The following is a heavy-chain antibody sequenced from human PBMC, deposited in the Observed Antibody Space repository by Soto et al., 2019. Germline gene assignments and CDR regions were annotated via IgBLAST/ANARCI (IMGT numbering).Heavy chain of an antibody. CDR3: ARPIVEWYVPDAFDI. Sequence: GESLKISCKGSGYSFTSYWIGWVRQMPGKGLEWMGIIYPGDSDTRYSPSFQGQVTISADKSISPAYLHWSSLKTSDTAMYYCARPIVEWYVPDAFDIWGQGTMVTVSS. D-gene: IGHD2-21*01. V-gene: IGHV5-51*01. J-gene: IGHJ3*02. CDR2: IYPGDSDT. CDR1: GYSFTSYW.